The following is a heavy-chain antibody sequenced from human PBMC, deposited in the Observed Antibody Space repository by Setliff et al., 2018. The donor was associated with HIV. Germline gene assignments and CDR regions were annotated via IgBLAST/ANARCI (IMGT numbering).Heavy chain of an antibody. CDR1: GFIVSSNY. Sequence: GGSLRLSCAASGFIVSSNYMSWVRQAPGKGLEWVSIIYSGDSTYYADSVKGRFTISRDNSKNTLYLQMNSLRAEDTAVYYCARDLNYYDSSGSPYFDYWGQGTLVTVSS. V-gene: IGHV3-66*01. CDR2: IYSGDST. CDR3: ARDLNYYDSSGSPYFDY. D-gene: IGHD3-22*01. J-gene: IGHJ4*02.